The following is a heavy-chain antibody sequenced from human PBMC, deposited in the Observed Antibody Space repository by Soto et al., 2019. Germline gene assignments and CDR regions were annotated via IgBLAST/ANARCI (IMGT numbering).Heavy chain of an antibody. CDR1: GYTFTSYG. Sequence: QVQLVQSGAEVKKPGASVKVSCKASGYTFTSYGISWVRQAPGQGLEWMGWSSGYNGNTNYAQKFQGRVTMTTDTSTSTAYMELRSLRSDDTAVYYCATAYCGGDCFNQGYYYYGMDVWGQGTTVTVSS. J-gene: IGHJ6*02. CDR3: ATAYCGGDCFNQGYYYYGMDV. V-gene: IGHV1-18*01. D-gene: IGHD2-21*02. CDR2: SSGYNGNT.